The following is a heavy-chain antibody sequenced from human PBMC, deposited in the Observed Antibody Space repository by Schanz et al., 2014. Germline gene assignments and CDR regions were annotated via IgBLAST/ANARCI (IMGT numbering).Heavy chain of an antibody. V-gene: IGHV1-18*01. Sequence: QVYLVQSGPEAAEPGASLKVSCKTSGYTFSSFFITWVRQAPGQGLEWMGWVNPYAGTTKDAQGLQGRVTMTTDTSATTAFLELGSLASNDTAIYYGARAAASTLVGIALPSDYGYYGMDVWGQGTTVTVAS. J-gene: IGHJ6*02. D-gene: IGHD3-10*01. CDR2: VNPYAGTT. CDR1: GYTFSSFF. CDR3: ARAAASTLVGIALPSDYGYYGMDV.